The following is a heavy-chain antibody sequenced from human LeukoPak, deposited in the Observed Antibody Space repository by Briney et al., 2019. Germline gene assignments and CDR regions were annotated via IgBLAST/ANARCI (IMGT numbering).Heavy chain of an antibody. CDR3: ILWFGELLDY. CDR2: IKSKTDGGTT. CDR1: GFPFSNAW. V-gene: IGHV3-15*01. Sequence: GGSLRLSCAASGFPFSNAWMSWVRQAPGKGLEWVGRIKSKTDGGTTDYAAPVKGRFTISRDDSKNTLYLQMNSLKTEDTAVYYCILWFGELLDYWGQGTLVTVSS. D-gene: IGHD3-10*01. J-gene: IGHJ4*02.